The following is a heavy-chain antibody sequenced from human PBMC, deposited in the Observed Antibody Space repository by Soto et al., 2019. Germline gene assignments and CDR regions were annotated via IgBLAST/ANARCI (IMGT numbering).Heavy chain of an antibody. V-gene: IGHV1-2*02. D-gene: IGHD6-13*01. CDR3: ASGAWQPWVYYYYGMDV. CDR2: INPNSGGT. CDR1: GYTFTGYY. Sequence: ASVKVSCKASGYTFTGYYMHWVRQAPGQGLEWMGWINPNSGGTNYAQKFQGRVTMTRDTSISTAYMELSRLRSDDTAVYYCASGAWQPWVYYYYGMDVWGQGTTVTVSS. J-gene: IGHJ6*02.